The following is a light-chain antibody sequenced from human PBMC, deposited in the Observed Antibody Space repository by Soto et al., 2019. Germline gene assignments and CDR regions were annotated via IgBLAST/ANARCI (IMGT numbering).Light chain of an antibody. CDR1: QTINTY. CDR3: QQSFSTPRT. Sequence: DIQMTQSPSSLSASVGDRVTISCRASQTINTYVNWYLQKPGKAPKLLIYAASSLHSGVPSRFSGSGSGTDFTLTISSLQPEDFATYYCQQSFSTPRTFGQGTKVEIK. J-gene: IGKJ1*01. CDR2: AAS. V-gene: IGKV1-39*01.